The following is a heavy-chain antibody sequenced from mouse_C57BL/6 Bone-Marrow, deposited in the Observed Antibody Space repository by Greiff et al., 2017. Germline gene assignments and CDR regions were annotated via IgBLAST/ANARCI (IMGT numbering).Heavy chain of an antibody. D-gene: IGHD2-2*01. CDR2: FYPRSGNT. CDR3: ARTGYLAY. Sequence: VKLVESGAELARPGASVKLSCKASGYTFTSYGISWVKQKTGQGLEWIGEFYPRSGNTYYNEKFKGKATLTADKSSSTAYMELRSLTSEDSAVYFCARTGYLAYWGQGTLVTVSA. J-gene: IGHJ3*01. V-gene: IGHV1-81*01. CDR1: GYTFTSYG.